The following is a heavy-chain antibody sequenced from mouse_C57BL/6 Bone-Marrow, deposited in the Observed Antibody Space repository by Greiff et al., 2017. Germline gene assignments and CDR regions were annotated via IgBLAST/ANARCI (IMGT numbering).Heavy chain of an antibody. V-gene: IGHV5-17*01. CDR1: GFTFSDYG. CDR2: ISSGSSTI. D-gene: IGHD2-3*01. J-gene: IGHJ1*03. CDR3: ARDGYYFYWYFDV. Sequence: EVHLVESGGGLVKPGGSLKLSCAASGFTFSDYGMHWVRQAPEKGLEWVAYISSGSSTIYYADTVKGRFTISRDNAKNTLFLQMTSLRSEDTAMYYCARDGYYFYWYFDVWGTGTTVTGSS.